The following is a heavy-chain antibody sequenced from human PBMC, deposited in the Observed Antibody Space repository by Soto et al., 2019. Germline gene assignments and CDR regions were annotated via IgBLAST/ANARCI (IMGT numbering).Heavy chain of an antibody. V-gene: IGHV4-34*01. J-gene: IGHJ3*02. CDR3: ATEPSRSTDAFDI. CDR1: GGSFSGYY. Sequence: SETLSLTCAVYGGSFSGYYWSWIRQPPGKGLEWIGKINHSGSTNYNPSLKSRVTISVDTSKNQFSLKLSSVTAADTAVYYCATEPSRSTDAFDIWGQGTMVTVSS. CDR2: INHSGST. D-gene: IGHD2-2*01.